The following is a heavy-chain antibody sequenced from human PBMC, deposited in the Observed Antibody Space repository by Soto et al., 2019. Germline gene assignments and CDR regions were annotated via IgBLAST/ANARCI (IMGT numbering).Heavy chain of an antibody. J-gene: IGHJ6*02. V-gene: IGHV1-18*01. CDR1: GYTFTSYF. CDR2: ISAYNGNA. Sequence: ASVKVSCKASGYTFTSYFITWVRQAPGQGLEWMGWISAYNGNANYAQMLQGRVTMTTDTSTSTAYMELRSLRSDDTAVYYCARQNYYSGMDVWVQVTTVTVSS. CDR3: ARQNYYSGMDV.